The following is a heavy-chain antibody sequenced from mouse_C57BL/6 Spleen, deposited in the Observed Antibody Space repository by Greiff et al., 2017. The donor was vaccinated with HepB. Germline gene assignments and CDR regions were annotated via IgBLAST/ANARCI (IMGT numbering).Heavy chain of an antibody. J-gene: IGHJ3*01. CDR3: ARGWLLEGAWFAY. D-gene: IGHD2-3*01. CDR2: ISDGGSYT. V-gene: IGHV5-4*03. CDR1: GFTFSSYA. Sequence: EVMLVESGGGLVKPGGSLKLSCAASGFTFSSYAMSWVRQTPEKRLEWVATISDGGSYTYYPDNVKGRFTISRDNAKNNLYLQMSHLKSEDTAMYYCARGWLLEGAWFAYWGQGTLVTVSA.